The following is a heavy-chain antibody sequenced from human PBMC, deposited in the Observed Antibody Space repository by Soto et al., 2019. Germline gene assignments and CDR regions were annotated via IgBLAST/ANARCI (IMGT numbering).Heavy chain of an antibody. CDR3: ARERNWLDP. J-gene: IGHJ5*02. V-gene: IGHV1-8*01. Sequence: QVQLVQSGAEVKKPGASVKVSCKASGYTFSSYDINWVRQATGQGLEWMGWMNPNSGNTAYAQKFQGRVTMTRNTSRSTAYMELSSLRPEDTAVYYCARERNWLDPWGQGTLVTVSS. CDR1: GYTFSSYD. D-gene: IGHD1-26*01. CDR2: MNPNSGNT.